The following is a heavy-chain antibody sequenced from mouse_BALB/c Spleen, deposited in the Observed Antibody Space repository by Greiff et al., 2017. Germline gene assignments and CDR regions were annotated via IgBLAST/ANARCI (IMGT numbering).Heavy chain of an antibody. J-gene: IGHJ3*01. Sequence: EVKLVESGGGLVQPKGSLKLSCAASGFTFNTYAMNWVRQAPGKGLEWVARIRSKSNNYATYYADSVKDRFTISRDDSQSMLYLQMNNLKTEDTAMYYCVRQDGYYAWFAYWGQGTLVTVSA. CDR1: GFTFNTYA. CDR2: IRSKSNNYAT. CDR3: VRQDGYYAWFAY. V-gene: IGHV10-1*02. D-gene: IGHD2-3*01.